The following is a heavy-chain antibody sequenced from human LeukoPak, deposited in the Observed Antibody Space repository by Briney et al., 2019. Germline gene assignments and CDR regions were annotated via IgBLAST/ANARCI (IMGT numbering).Heavy chain of an antibody. J-gene: IGHJ4*02. V-gene: IGHV1-46*01. Sequence: ASLKVSCKASGYTFTSYYIHWVLQAPGHGLEWMAIINPSGGITTYAQKFQGRVTLTRDTSTNTVYMDLSSLRSDDTAVYYCARDRRPSYDTSGYYFPGEYWGQGTLVTVSS. CDR2: INPSGGIT. D-gene: IGHD3-22*01. CDR1: GYTFTSYY. CDR3: ARDRRPSYDTSGYYFPGEY.